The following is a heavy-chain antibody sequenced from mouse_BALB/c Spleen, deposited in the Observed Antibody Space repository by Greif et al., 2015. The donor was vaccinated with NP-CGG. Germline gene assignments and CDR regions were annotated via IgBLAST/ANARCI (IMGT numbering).Heavy chain of an antibody. D-gene: IGHD2-14*01. Sequence: QVQLQQSGAELAKPGASVKMSCKASGYTFTSYWMHWVKQRPGQGLEWIGYINPSTGYTEYNQKFKDKATLTADKSSSTAYMQLSSLTSEDSAVYYCARPPYRYDGYAMDYWGQGTSVTVSS. CDR1: GYTFTSYW. CDR2: INPSTGYT. CDR3: ARPPYRYDGYAMDY. J-gene: IGHJ4*01. V-gene: IGHV1-7*01.